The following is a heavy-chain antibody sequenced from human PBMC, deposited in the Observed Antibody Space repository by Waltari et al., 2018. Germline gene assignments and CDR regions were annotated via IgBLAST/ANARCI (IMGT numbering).Heavy chain of an antibody. CDR2: IYTVGST. CDR3: ARGHTISGGDYMDV. J-gene: IGHJ6*03. CDR1: GFTVSHHY. V-gene: IGHV3-53*01. D-gene: IGHD3-3*01. Sequence: EVQLVESGGGLIQPGGSLRLSCAVSGFTVSHHYMSWVGQAPGKGLEGVSVIYTVGSTFYADSVRGRFTISRDNSMNTLFLQMNSLRGEDTAVYYCARGHTISGGDYMDVWGKGTTVIVSS.